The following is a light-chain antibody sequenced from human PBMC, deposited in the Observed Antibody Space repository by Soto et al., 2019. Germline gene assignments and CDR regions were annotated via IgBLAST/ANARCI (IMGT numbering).Light chain of an antibody. J-gene: IGKJ4*01. CDR3: QERNKWPRGT. CDR1: QSGSVN. Sequence: EVVLTQSPATLSLSPGESATLSSRASQSGSVNFAWYQQTPGHAPRPLIYSASDMPPGIPARFSGRGSGTYFTLTISSLEPEDFVVYYCQERNKWPRGTVGGGTKVEIK. CDR2: SAS. V-gene: IGKV3-11*01.